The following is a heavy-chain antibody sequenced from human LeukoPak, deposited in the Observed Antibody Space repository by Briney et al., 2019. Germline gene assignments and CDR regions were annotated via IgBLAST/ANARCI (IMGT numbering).Heavy chain of an antibody. CDR1: GGSMNNHD. CDR3: ARASNIGWYQFDY. V-gene: IGHV4-4*07. J-gene: IGHJ4*02. CDR2: IQTSGSI. D-gene: IGHD6-19*01. Sequence: SETLSLTCTVSGGSMNNHDWSWVRQPAGKGLEWIGLIQTSGSINYNSSLKSRVTISIDTSQNYFSLKLTSMTAADSAMYYCARASNIGWYQFDYWGQGMLVTVSS.